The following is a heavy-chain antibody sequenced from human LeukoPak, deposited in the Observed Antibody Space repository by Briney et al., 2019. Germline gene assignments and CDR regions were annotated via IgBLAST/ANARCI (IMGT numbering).Heavy chain of an antibody. CDR1: GYTFTSYG. CDR2: ISGYNGNT. CDR3: ASGTITMIRGITYHYYGLDV. J-gene: IGHJ6*02. Sequence: ASVKVSCKASGYTFTSYGISWVRQAPGQGLEWMGWISGYNGNTNYVQKFQGRDTMTTDKSTRTADMELRSLRSDDTAVYYCASGTITMIRGITYHYYGLDVWGQGTTVTVSS. V-gene: IGHV1-18*01. D-gene: IGHD3-10*01.